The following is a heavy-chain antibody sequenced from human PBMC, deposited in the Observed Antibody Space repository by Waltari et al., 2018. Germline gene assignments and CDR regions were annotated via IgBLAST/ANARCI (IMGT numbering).Heavy chain of an antibody. CDR3: ARRLGKGLPYFDY. CDR1: GGSISSSNYQ. D-gene: IGHD2-15*01. CDR2: IYDSGS. V-gene: IGHV4-39*07. J-gene: IGHJ4*02. Sequence: QLQLQESGPGLVKPSETLSLTCTVSGGSISSSNYQWGWLRQPPGKGLEWIGTIYDSGSYYNPSLKSRATVSGDMSKNQFSLRLNSVTAADTAVYYCARRLGKGLPYFDYWGQGTLVTVSS.